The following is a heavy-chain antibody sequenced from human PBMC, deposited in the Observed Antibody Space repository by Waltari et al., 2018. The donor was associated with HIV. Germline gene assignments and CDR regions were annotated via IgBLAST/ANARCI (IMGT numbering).Heavy chain of an antibody. CDR3: AREGEGTWEWHAFDV. CDR1: VFTFSSYT. D-gene: IGHD1-26*01. J-gene: IGHJ3*01. V-gene: IGHV3-30-3*01. CDR2: ISNDGNNK. Sequence: QVQLVESGGGVVQPGRSLRLPCAASVFTFSSYTIHWVRPAPGKGLEWVAVISNDGNNKYYAESVKGQFTISRDNSKNTLYLQMNSLRVEDTALYYCAREGEGTWEWHAFDVWGQETMVTVSS.